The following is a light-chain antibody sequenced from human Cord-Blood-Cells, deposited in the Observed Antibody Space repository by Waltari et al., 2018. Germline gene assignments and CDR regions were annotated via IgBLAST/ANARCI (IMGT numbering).Light chain of an antibody. J-gene: IGLJ2*01. CDR1: SSDVGSSNL. Sequence: QSALTQPASVSGSPGQSITISCTGTSSDVGSSNLVSWYQQHPGKAPKLMIYEGSKRPSGVSNRFSGSKSGNTASLTISGLQAEDEVDYYCCSYAGSSTLAFGGGTKLTVL. V-gene: IGLV2-23*01. CDR2: EGS. CDR3: CSYAGSSTLA.